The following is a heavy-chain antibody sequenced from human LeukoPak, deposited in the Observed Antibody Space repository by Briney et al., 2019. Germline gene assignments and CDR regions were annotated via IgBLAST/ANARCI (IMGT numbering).Heavy chain of an antibody. J-gene: IGHJ4*02. CDR1: GFTFSSYG. D-gene: IGHD3-22*01. CDR2: ISGDGSDT. Sequence: GGSLRLSCAASGFTFSSYGMHWVRQAPGKGLVWVSRISGDGSDTRYADSVKGRFTISRDNAKNTVFLQMNSLRDEDTAVYYCARDVQDSRTGGLDFWGQGTLVTVSS. V-gene: IGHV3-74*01. CDR3: ARDVQDSRTGGLDF.